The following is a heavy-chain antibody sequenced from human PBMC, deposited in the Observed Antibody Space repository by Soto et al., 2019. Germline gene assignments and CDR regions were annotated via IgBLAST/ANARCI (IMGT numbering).Heavy chain of an antibody. J-gene: IGHJ4*02. D-gene: IGHD3-10*01. CDR3: ARVGYYGSGSYYNVD. CDR2: IYTSGST. CDR1: GGSISSYY. Sequence: QVQLQESGPGLVKPAETLSLTCTVSGGSISSYYWSWIRQPAGKGLEWIGRIYTSGSTNYNPSLKSRVTMSVDTSKNQFSLQLSSVTAADTAVYYCARVGYYGSGSYYNVDWGQGTLVTVSS. V-gene: IGHV4-4*07.